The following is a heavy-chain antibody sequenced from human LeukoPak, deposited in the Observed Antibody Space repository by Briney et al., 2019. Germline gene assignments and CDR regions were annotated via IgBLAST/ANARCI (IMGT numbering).Heavy chain of an antibody. Sequence: GGSLRLSCTVSGGIFRDFWMTWVRQAPGKGPEWAGQIKSSVDGGTTDYAAAVKGRFTISRDDSRNTLFLQMNSLRVEDTAVYYCVTDPPMTGGRWFDPWGQGTLVTVSS. D-gene: IGHD3-22*01. CDR1: GGIFRDFW. J-gene: IGHJ5*02. CDR2: IKSSVDGGTT. CDR3: VTDPPMTGGRWFDP. V-gene: IGHV3-15*01.